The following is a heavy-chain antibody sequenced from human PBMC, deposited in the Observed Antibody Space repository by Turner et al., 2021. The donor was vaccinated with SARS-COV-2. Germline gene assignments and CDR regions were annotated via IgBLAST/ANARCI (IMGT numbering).Heavy chain of an antibody. D-gene: IGHD3-16*01. CDR3: ARDLGYPFGGMDV. J-gene: IGHJ6*02. Sequence: QVQLVESGGGVVQPGRSLRLSCAASGFTFSSYAMHCVRQAPGKGLEWVAIISYDGSNEHYADSVKGRFTISRDKSKNTLYLQMNSLRAEDTAVYYCARDLGYPFGGMDVWGQGTTVTVSS. V-gene: IGHV3-30-3*01. CDR1: GFTFSSYA. CDR2: ISYDGSNE.